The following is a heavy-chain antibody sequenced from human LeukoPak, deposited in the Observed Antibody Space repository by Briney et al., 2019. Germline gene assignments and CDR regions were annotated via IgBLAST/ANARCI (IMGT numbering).Heavy chain of an antibody. J-gene: IGHJ4*02. D-gene: IGHD3-10*01. V-gene: IGHV3-23*01. CDR1: GFTFSSYA. CDR3: AKVDSYYYGSGRHFDY. Sequence: PGGSLRLSCAASGFTFSSYAMSWVRQAPGKGLEWVSAISGSGGSTYYADSVKGRFTISRDNSKNTLYLQMNSLRAEDTAVYYCAKVDSYYYGSGRHFDYWGQGTLVTVSS. CDR2: ISGSGGST.